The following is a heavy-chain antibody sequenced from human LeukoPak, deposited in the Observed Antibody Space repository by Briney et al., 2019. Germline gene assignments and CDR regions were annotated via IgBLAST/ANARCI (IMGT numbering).Heavy chain of an antibody. CDR1: GGSISSSSYY. CDR2: IYYSGST. J-gene: IGHJ4*02. Sequence: SETLSLTCTVSGGSISSSSYYWGWIRQPPGKGLEWIGSIYYSGSTYYNPSLKSRVTISVDTSKNQFSLKLSSVTAADTAVYYCARKVATINPFDDWGQGTLVTVSS. V-gene: IGHV4-39*01. D-gene: IGHD5-24*01. CDR3: ARKVATINPFDD.